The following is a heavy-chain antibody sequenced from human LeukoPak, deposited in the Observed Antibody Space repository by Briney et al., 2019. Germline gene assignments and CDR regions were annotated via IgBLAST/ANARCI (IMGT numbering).Heavy chain of an antibody. CDR2: ISGSGGST. D-gene: IGHD3-10*01. CDR1: GFTFSSYA. J-gene: IGHJ5*02. CDR3: AKDYYATNWFDP. Sequence: GGSLRLSCAASGFTFSSYAMIGVRQAPGKAREWVSAISGSGGSTYYADSVKGRFTISRDNSKNTLYLKMNSLRAEDTAVYYCAKDYYATNWFDPWGQGTLVTVSS. V-gene: IGHV3-23*01.